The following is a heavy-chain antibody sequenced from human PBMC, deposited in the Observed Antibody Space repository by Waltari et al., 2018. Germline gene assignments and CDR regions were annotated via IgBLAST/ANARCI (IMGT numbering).Heavy chain of an antibody. V-gene: IGHV4-61*02. D-gene: IGHD3-22*01. J-gene: IGHJ4*02. CDR1: GGSISSGSYY. CDR2: IYTSGST. Sequence: QVQLQESGPGLVKPSQTLSLTCTVSGGSISSGSYYWSWIRHTAGKGLEWIGRIYTSGSTNYNPSLKSRVTISVDTSKNQFSLKLSSVTAADTAVYYCARVSPYYYDSSGYYYYFDYWGQGTLVTVSS. CDR3: ARVSPYYYDSSGYYYYFDY.